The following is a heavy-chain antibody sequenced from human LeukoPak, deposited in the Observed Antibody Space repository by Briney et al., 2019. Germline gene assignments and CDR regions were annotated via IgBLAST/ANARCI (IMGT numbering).Heavy chain of an antibody. CDR1: GFTFTSTS. D-gene: IGHD1-26*01. CDR2: ISSSSRTV. Sequence: GGSLRLSCAASGFTFTSTSMNWVRQAPGKGLEWISYISSSSRTVHYADSVKGRFTISRDNAKNSLYLQMNSLRDEDTAVCYCARARDGSYDYWGQGTLVTVSS. J-gene: IGHJ4*02. V-gene: IGHV3-48*02. CDR3: ARARDGSYDY.